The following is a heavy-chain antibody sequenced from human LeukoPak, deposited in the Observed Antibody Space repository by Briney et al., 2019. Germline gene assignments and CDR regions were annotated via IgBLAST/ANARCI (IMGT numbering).Heavy chain of an antibody. D-gene: IGHD3-16*01. CDR2: ISSGSSFI. CDR3: ARGDDSSGYH. CDR1: GFSFSSYT. V-gene: IGHV3-21*06. J-gene: IGHJ5*02. Sequence: KAGGSLRLSCAASGFSFSSYTMNWVRQATGKGLEWVSSISSGSSFIYYADSVKGRFTISRDNAKNSLCLQMNSLRAEDTAVFYCARGDDSSGYHWGQGTLVTVSS.